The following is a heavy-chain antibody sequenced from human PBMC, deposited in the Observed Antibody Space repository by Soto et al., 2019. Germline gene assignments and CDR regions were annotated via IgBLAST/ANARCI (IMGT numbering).Heavy chain of an antibody. CDR2: IWYDGSNK. D-gene: IGHD3-3*01. V-gene: IGHV3-33*01. CDR1: GFTFSSYG. Sequence: ESGGGVVQPGRSLRLSCAASGFTFSSYGMHWVRQAPGKGLEWVAVIWYDGSNKYYADSVKGRFTISRDNSKNTLYLQMNSLRAEDTAVYYCARERSYYDFWSGYYGDWFDPWGQGTLVTVSS. CDR3: ARERSYYDFWSGYYGDWFDP. J-gene: IGHJ5*02.